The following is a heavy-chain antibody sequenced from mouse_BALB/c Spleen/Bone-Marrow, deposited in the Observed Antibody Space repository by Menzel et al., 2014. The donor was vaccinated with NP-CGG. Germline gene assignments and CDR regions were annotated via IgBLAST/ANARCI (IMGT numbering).Heavy chain of an antibody. Sequence: EVQLVESGGDLVKPGGSLKLSCAASGFTFSNYGMSWARQTPDKRLEWVATISSGGSYTYFPDSVKGRFTISRDNAKNTLYLQMNSLKSEDAAMYYCARLTPDYAMDYWGQGTSVTVSS. D-gene: IGHD1-3*01. V-gene: IGHV5-6*01. J-gene: IGHJ4*01. CDR3: ARLTPDYAMDY. CDR2: ISSGGSYT. CDR1: GFTFSNYG.